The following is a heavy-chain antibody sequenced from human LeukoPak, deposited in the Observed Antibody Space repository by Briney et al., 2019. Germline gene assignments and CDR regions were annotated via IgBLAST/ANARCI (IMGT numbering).Heavy chain of an antibody. J-gene: IGHJ4*02. D-gene: IGHD7-27*01. CDR1: GFTFSSHA. CDR2: ISASGGST. Sequence: GGSLRLSCAATGFTFSSHAMSWVRQAPGKGLEWGSAISASGGSTYYVDSVKGRFTISRDNSKNTLYLQINSLRAEDTAVYYCAREADWGAYFDYWGQGTLVTVSS. CDR3: AREADWGAYFDY. V-gene: IGHV3-23*01.